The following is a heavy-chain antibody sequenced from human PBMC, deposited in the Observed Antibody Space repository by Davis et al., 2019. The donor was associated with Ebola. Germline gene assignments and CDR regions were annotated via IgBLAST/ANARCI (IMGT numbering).Heavy chain of an antibody. CDR1: GFTFSSYG. V-gene: IGHV3-30*03. CDR2: ISYDGSNK. J-gene: IGHJ6*02. Sequence: GESLKISCAASGFTFSSYGMHWVRQAPGKGLEWVAVISYDGSNKYYADSVKGRFTISRDNSKNTLYLQMNSLRAEDTAVYYCARAPYSGSYFPAYYGMDVWGQGTTVTVSS. CDR3: ARAPYSGSYFPAYYGMDV. D-gene: IGHD1-26*01.